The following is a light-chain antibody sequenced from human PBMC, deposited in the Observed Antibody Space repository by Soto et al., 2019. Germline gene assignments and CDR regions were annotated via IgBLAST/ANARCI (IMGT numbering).Light chain of an antibody. V-gene: IGKV1-5*03. CDR1: QSLTMW. CDR3: QHCTDYSWT. J-gene: IGKJ1*01. Sequence: DIHMTQSPSTLSASVGDRVTITCRASQSLTMWLAWYQQKPGKAPNRLIYKTPSLENGVTSRFSVSGSGTEFTLTISSLQPDDVATYYGQHCTDYSWTFGQGTKVEVK. CDR2: KTP.